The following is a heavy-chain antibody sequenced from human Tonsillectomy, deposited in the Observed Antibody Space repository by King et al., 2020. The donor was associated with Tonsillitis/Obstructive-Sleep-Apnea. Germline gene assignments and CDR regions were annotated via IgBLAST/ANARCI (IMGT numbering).Heavy chain of an antibody. V-gene: IGHV4-31*03. D-gene: IGHD2-2*01. Sequence: QLQESGPGLVKPSQTLSLTCTVSGDSISNGDYYWSWIRQHPGKGLEWSGYIYNSGHTYYNPSLKSRLIISVDSSKNQFSLKLSSVTAADTAVYYCARGGGYCSTTSCSDFDSWGQGTLVTVSP. CDR3: ARGGGYCSTTSCSDFDS. CDR2: IYNSGHT. CDR1: GDSISNGDYY. J-gene: IGHJ4*02.